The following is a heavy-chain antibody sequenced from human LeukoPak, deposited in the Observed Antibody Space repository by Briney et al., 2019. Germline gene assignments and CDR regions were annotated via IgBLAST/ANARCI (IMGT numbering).Heavy chain of an antibody. CDR3: ARELTHCGGDCHDY. V-gene: IGHV3-48*03. CDR1: GFTFSNYE. J-gene: IGHJ4*02. Sequence: GGSLRLSCAASGFTFSNYEMNWVRQAPGKGLEWVSYINERGTTTYYANSVKGRFTISRDNAKNLLYLQVNSLRAEDTAVYYCARELTHCGGDCHDYWGQGTLVTVSS. CDR2: INERGTTT. D-gene: IGHD2-21*02.